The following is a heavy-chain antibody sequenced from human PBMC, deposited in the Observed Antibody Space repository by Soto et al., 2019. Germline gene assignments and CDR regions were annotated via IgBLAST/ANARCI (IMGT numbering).Heavy chain of an antibody. CDR3: VLGSWKTLPSPYSTDV. J-gene: IGHJ6*01. V-gene: IGHV6-1*01. Sequence: SQSLALTCGISEHGVSSSNAAWNWISQTPSRGLEWLGRTYYMSKWCINYAVSVKSRITVNPDRSKNQFSLQLNSVTPEDTAVSYCVLGSWKTLPSPYSTDV. D-gene: IGHD2-21*01. CDR2: TYYMSKWCI. CDR1: EHGVSSSNAA.